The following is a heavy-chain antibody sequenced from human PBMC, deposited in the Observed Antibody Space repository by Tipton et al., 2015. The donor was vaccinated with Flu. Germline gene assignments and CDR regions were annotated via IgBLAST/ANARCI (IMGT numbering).Heavy chain of an antibody. CDR3: ARGAILTHHLFDY. Sequence: TLSLTCTVSGGSISSYYWSWIRQPPGKGLEWIGYIYHSGSTNYNPSLKSRVTISVDTSKNQFSLKLSSVTAADTAVYYCARGAILTHHLFDYWGQGTLVTVSS. D-gene: IGHD2-21*01. V-gene: IGHV4-59*08. CDR2: IYHSGST. CDR1: GGSISSYY. J-gene: IGHJ4*02.